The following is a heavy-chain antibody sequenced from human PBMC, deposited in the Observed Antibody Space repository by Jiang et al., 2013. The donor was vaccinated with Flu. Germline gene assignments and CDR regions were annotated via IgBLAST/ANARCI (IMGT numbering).Heavy chain of an antibody. J-gene: IGHJ6*02. Sequence: GPGLVKPSQTLSLTCTVSGGSISSGDYYWSWIRQPPGKGLEWIGYIYYSGSTYYNPSLKSRVTISVDTSKNQFSLKLSSVTAADTAVYYCARFGQRGVSPYYGMDVWGQGTTGHRLL. D-gene: IGHD3-10*01. V-gene: IGHV4-30-4*01. CDR1: GGSISSGDYY. CDR3: ARFGQRGVSPYYGMDV. CDR2: IYYSGST.